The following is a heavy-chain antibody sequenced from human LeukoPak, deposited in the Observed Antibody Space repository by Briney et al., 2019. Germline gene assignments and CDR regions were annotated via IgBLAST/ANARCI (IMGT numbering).Heavy chain of an antibody. CDR1: GFTFRRYA. D-gene: IGHD6-13*01. V-gene: IGHV3-30*18. Sequence: QPGGSLRLSCAASGFTFRRYAMSWVRQAPGKGLEWVAVISYDGSNKYYADSVKGRFTISRDNSKNTLYLQMNSLRAEDTAVYYCAKDFGWISAAGTFDYWGQGTLVTVSS. CDR2: ISYDGSNK. J-gene: IGHJ4*02. CDR3: AKDFGWISAAGTFDY.